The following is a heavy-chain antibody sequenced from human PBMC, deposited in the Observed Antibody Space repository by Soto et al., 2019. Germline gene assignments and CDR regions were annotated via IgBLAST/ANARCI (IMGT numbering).Heavy chain of an antibody. Sequence: QVQLVESGGGVVQPGRSLRLSCAASGFTFSSYGMHWVRQAPGKGLEWVAVISYDGSNKYYADSVKGRFTISRDNSKNTLELKMNSLRAVDTAVYHSSQAYRYSPCAYWGQGTLVSVSS. J-gene: IGHJ4*02. CDR2: ISYDGSNK. V-gene: IGHV3-30*03. CDR3: SQAYRYSPCAY. D-gene: IGHD2-15*01. CDR1: GFTFSSYG.